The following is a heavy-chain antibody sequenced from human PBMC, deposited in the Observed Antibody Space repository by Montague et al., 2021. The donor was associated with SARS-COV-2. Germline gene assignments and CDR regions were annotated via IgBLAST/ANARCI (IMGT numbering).Heavy chain of an antibody. D-gene: IGHD6-19*01. V-gene: IGHV4-31*03. CDR1: GGSISAGYY. CDR2: NYYSGST. Sequence: TLSLTCTVSGGSISAGYYWTWIRQTPGKGLEWIGDNYYSGSTYYNPPLKSRVIMSIDTSKHQFSLKVSSVTAADTATYFCASAVAVADTHYYYGMDVWGQGTTVTVSS. J-gene: IGHJ6*02. CDR3: ASAVAVADTHYYYGMDV.